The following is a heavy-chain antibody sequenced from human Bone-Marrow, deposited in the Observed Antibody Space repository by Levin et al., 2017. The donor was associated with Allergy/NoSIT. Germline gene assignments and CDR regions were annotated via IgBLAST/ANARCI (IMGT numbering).Heavy chain of an antibody. CDR2: MSSSGGNT. CDR3: AGGSDFWSGYPDF. CDR1: GFSFNGYA. Sequence: GESLKISCAASGFSFNGYAMHWIRQAPGKGLQFVSAMSSSGGNTYHAASVKGRFTISRDNSKNTLYLQMGSLRAEDTAVYYCAGGSDFWSGYPDFWGQGTLVTVSS. J-gene: IGHJ4*02. V-gene: IGHV3-64*02. D-gene: IGHD3-3*01.